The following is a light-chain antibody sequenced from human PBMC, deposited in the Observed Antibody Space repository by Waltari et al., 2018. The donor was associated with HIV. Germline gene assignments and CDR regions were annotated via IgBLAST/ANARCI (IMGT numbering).Light chain of an antibody. V-gene: IGLV2-14*03. Sequence: QSVLTQPASVSGSPGQSVTIPCTGTSSDFGFANYVSCYQQYPGKAPTLLIYEVSSRPSGVSDRFSGSKAGNTASLTISGLQNEDEADYFCTSYTTSDTLRFGGGTKVTVL. CDR3: TSYTTSDTLR. CDR2: EVS. CDR1: SSDFGFANY. J-gene: IGLJ3*02.